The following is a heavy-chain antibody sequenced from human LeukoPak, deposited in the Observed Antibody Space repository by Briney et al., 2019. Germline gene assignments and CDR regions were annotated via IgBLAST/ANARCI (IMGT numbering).Heavy chain of an antibody. CDR3: TTVIAYDSNGQ. CDR2: IKSKTDGGTT. J-gene: IGHJ4*02. Sequence: TGGSLRLSCAASGFAFNNAWMSWVRQAPGKGLEWVGRIKSKTDGGTTDYAAPVKGRFTISRDDSKNTLYLQMNSLKTEDTAVYYRTTVIAYDSNGQGGQGTLVTVSS. D-gene: IGHD3-22*01. CDR1: GFAFNNAW. V-gene: IGHV3-15*01.